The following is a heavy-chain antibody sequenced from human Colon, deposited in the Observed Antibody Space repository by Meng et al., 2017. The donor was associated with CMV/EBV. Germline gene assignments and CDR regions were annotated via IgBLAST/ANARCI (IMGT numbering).Heavy chain of an antibody. J-gene: IGHJ4*02. V-gene: IGHV1-2*02. D-gene: IGHD4-11*01. Sequence: ASVKVSCKASGYTFTDYYIHWVRQAPGQGLEWMGWINTYSGGTYYAQKFQGRVTMTRDTSITTAYMALGRLTSDDTAVYFCARAPYSGDHLTNDFWGQGTLVTVSS. CDR2: INTYSGGT. CDR1: GYTFTDYY. CDR3: ARAPYSGDHLTNDF.